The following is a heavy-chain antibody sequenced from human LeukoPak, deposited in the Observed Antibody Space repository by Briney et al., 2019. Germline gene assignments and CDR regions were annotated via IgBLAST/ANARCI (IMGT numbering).Heavy chain of an antibody. CDR2: IYSGGST. V-gene: IGHV3-53*05. D-gene: IGHD2-21*02. CDR3: VTARASYCGGDCYFGYFDL. J-gene: IGHJ2*01. Sequence: GGSLRLSCAASGFTVSSNYMSWVRQAPGKGLEWVSLIYSGGSTSYADSVKGRFTFSRDNSKNTLYLQMSSLRAEDTAVYYCVTARASYCGGDCYFGYFDLWGRGTLVTVSS. CDR1: GFTVSSNY.